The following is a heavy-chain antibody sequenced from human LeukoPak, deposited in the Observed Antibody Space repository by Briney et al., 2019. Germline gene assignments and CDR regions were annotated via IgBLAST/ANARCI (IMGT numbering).Heavy chain of an antibody. V-gene: IGHV4-31*03. CDR3: ARRFDSSGYLDY. D-gene: IGHD3-22*01. CDR1: GGSISSGGYY. Sequence: SQTLSLTCTVSGGSISSGGYYWSWIRQHPGKGLEWIGYIYYSGSTNYNPSLKSRVTISVDTSKNQFSLKLSSVTAADTAVYYCARRFDSSGYLDYWGQGTLVTVSS. J-gene: IGHJ4*02. CDR2: IYYSGST.